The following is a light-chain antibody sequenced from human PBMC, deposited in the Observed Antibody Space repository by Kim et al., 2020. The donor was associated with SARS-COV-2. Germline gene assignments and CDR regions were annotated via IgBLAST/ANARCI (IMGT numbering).Light chain of an antibody. CDR2: DAS. CDR1: QSVRIY. CDR3: QQLRESIT. J-gene: IGKJ5*01. Sequence: SLAPGERATLSCSASQSVRIYCAWYQQKSGQAPRLVIYDASNRATGIPARFSGSGSETEFTLTISSLEPEDFAVYFCQQLRESITFGQGTRLEI. V-gene: IGKV3-11*01.